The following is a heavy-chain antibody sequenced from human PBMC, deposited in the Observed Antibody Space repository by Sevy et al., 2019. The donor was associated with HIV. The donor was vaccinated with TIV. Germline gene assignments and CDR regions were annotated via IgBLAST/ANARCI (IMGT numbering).Heavy chain of an antibody. Sequence: GGSLRLSCAASGFTFHTYWMQWVRQAPGKGLEWVANIRQDGNEIYYADSVKGRFTISRDNAMQSLYLEMNNLRVEDSGRSYCARRYFDVWGQGTLVTVSS. CDR3: ARRYFDV. CDR1: GFTFHTYW. V-gene: IGHV3-7*01. CDR2: IRQDGNEI. J-gene: IGHJ4*02.